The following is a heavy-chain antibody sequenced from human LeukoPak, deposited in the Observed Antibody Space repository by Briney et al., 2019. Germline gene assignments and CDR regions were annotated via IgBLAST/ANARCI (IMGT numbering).Heavy chain of an antibody. CDR2: INPDSGGT. Sequence: ASLKVSCKASAYTFTGYYMHWVRQAPGQGLEWMGWINPDSGGTNYAQKFQGRVTMTRDKSISTAYMEVSRLRSDDTAVYYCAREGSGWYGNFDYWGQGTLVTVSS. D-gene: IGHD6-19*01. CDR3: AREGSGWYGNFDY. CDR1: AYTFTGYY. J-gene: IGHJ4*02. V-gene: IGHV1-2*02.